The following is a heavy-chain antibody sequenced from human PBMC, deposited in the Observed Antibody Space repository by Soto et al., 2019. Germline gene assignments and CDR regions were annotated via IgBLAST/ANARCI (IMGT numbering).Heavy chain of an antibody. D-gene: IGHD2-15*01. CDR1: GYTFTSYD. CDR3: ASLYCSGGSCYGVGDY. Sequence: ASVKVSCKASGYTFTSYDINWLRQATGQGLEWMGWMNPNSGNTGYAQKFQGRVTMTRNTSISTAYMELSSLRSEDTAVYYCASLYCSGGSCYGVGDYWGQGTLVTVSS. CDR2: MNPNSGNT. V-gene: IGHV1-8*01. J-gene: IGHJ4*02.